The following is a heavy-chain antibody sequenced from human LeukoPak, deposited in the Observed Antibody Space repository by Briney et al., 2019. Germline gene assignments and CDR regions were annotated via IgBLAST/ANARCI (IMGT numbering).Heavy chain of an antibody. CDR1: GGSFIGFH. J-gene: IGHJ4*02. CDR3: ARQFSYSSSWYHDFDY. CDR2: INHSGST. V-gene: IGHV4-34*01. D-gene: IGHD6-13*01. Sequence: PSETLSLTCAVYGGSFIGFHWNWIRQPPGKGLEGIGDINHSGSTNYNPSLTSRVTISVDPSKNQSSLNLSSVTAADTAVYYCARQFSYSSSWYHDFDYWGQGTLVTVSS.